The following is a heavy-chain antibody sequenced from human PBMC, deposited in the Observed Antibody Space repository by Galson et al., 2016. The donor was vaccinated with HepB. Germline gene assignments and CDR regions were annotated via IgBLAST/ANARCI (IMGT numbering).Heavy chain of an antibody. Sequence: SLRLSCAASGFAFSNYAMHWVRQAPGKGLEWVAVVSYDGRNKYYADSVKGRFTISRDNSKNTVYLQMNRPRVGNTAVYYCAKNDILAGYSAFDYWGQGTLVTVSS. CDR1: GFAFSNYA. J-gene: IGHJ4*02. CDR3: AKNDILAGYSAFDY. V-gene: IGHV3-30*18. CDR2: VSYDGRNK. D-gene: IGHD3-9*01.